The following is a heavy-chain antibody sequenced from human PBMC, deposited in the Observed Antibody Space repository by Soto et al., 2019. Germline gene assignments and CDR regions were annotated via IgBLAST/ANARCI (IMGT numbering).Heavy chain of an antibody. CDR3: ARDSLIGYGPYYYYYGMDV. CDR2: IYYSGST. Sequence: SETLSLTCTVSGGSVSSGSYYWSWIRQPPGKGLEWIGYIYYSGSTNYNPSLKSRVTISVDTSKNQFSLKLSSVTAADTAVYYCARDSLIGYGPYYYYYGMDVWGQGTTVTVSS. J-gene: IGHJ6*02. CDR1: GGSVSSGSYY. D-gene: IGHD5-12*01. V-gene: IGHV4-61*01.